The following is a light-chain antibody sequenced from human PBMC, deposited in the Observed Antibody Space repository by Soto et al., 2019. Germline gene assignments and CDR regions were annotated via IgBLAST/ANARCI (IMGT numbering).Light chain of an antibody. CDR2: DAS. CDR3: QQYNSYSPT. J-gene: IGKJ1*01. V-gene: IGKV1-5*01. Sequence: DIQMTQSPSTLSASVGDRVTITCRASQSISSWLAWYQQKPGKAPKLLIYDASSLESGVPSRFSGSGSGTEFTLTFSSLQPYDFATYYCQQYNSYSPTFGQGTKVEIK. CDR1: QSISSW.